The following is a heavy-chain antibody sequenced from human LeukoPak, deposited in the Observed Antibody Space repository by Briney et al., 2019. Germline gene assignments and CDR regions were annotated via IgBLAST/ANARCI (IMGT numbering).Heavy chain of an antibody. J-gene: IGHJ5*02. CDR2: IIPIFGTA. V-gene: IGHV1-69*13. Sequence: RASVKVSCKASGGTFSSYAISWVRQAPGQGLEWMGGIIPIFGTANYAQKFQGRVTITADESTSTAYMELSSLRSEDTAEYYCARAVLEWLWVWFDPWGQGTLVTVSS. CDR3: ARAVLEWLWVWFDP. CDR1: GGTFSSYA. D-gene: IGHD3-3*01.